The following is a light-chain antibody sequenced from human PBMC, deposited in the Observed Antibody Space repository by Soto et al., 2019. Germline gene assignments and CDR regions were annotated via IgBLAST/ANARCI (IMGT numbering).Light chain of an antibody. CDR1: QSVGRN. CDR2: GVS. V-gene: IGKV3-15*01. J-gene: IGKJ1*01. Sequence: EIVLTQSPATLSVSPGERATLSCRASQSVGRNLAWYHQKHGQAPRLLIYGVSTRATGVPARFSGSGSGTGLTVTVSSPQSEDFQLYHCHHCKDWLSSVGHRTKVDIK. CDR3: HHCKDWLSS.